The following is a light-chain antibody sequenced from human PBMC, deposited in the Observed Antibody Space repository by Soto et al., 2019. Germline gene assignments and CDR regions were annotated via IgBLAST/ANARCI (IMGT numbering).Light chain of an antibody. CDR1: QSVSSSY. V-gene: IGKV3-20*01. Sequence: EIVLTQSPGTLSLSPGERATLSCRASQSVSSSYLAWYQQKPGQAPSLLIYGSSSRATGIPDRFSGSGSGTDFTLTIIRLEPEDFAVYYCQQYGSSPLFTFGPGTKVDIK. CDR2: GSS. CDR3: QQYGSSPLFT. J-gene: IGKJ3*01.